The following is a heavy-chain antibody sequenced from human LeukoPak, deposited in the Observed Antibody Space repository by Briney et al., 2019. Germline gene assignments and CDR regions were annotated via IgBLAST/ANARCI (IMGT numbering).Heavy chain of an antibody. J-gene: IGHJ4*02. Sequence: GGSLRLSCAASGFTFSNYAMSWVRQAPGKGLEWVSAILGSGGSTYYADSVKGRFTVSRDNSKSTLCLQMNSLRAEDTALYYCAKWGDYDVLTGYYVPDYWGQGTLVTVSS. CDR1: GFTFSNYA. CDR2: ILGSGGST. CDR3: AKWGDYDVLTGYYVPDY. D-gene: IGHD3-9*01. V-gene: IGHV3-23*01.